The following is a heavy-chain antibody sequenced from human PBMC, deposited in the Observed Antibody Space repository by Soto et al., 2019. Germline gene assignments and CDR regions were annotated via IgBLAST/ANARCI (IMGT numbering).Heavy chain of an antibody. Sequence: PGGSLRLSCAASGFTFSSHGRHWVRQAPGKGLEWVAVIWYDGSSKYYADSVKGRFTISRDNSKNTLYLQMNSLRAEDTAVYYCARVPGYSYLEPFDYWGQGTLVTVYS. J-gene: IGHJ4*02. CDR2: IWYDGSSK. V-gene: IGHV3-33*01. D-gene: IGHD5-18*01. CDR3: ARVPGYSYLEPFDY. CDR1: GFTFSSHG.